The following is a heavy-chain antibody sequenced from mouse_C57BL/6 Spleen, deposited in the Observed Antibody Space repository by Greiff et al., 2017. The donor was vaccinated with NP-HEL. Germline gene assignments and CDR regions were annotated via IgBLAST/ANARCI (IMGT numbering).Heavy chain of an antibody. D-gene: IGHD2-4*01. CDR2: IRSKSSNYAT. J-gene: IGHJ1*03. Sequence: GGGLVQPKGSLKLSCAASGFTFNTYAMHWVRQAPGKGLEWVARIRSKSSNYATYYADSVKDRFTISRDDSQSMLYLQMNNLKTEDTAMYYCVRDRGSIYYDYDGGYFDVWGTGTTVTVSS. CDR3: VRDRGSIYYDYDGGYFDV. CDR1: GFTFNTYA. V-gene: IGHV10-3*01.